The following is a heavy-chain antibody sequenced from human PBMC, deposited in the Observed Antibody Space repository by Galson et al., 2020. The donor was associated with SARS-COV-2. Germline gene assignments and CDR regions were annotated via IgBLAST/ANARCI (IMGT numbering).Heavy chain of an antibody. J-gene: IGHJ4*02. V-gene: IGHV3-23*01. CDR3: AKRELYSPPPGENFDY. D-gene: IGHD3-3*01. CDR1: GLTFRSYT. CDR2: LSASGDST. Sequence: GESLKNSGAASGLTFRSYTMGWVRPAPGKGPEWASALSASGDSTYYAASGKGRFTISRDNAKNTLYLQLNSLRAEDTAVYYCAKRELYSPPPGENFDYWGQGTLVSVSS.